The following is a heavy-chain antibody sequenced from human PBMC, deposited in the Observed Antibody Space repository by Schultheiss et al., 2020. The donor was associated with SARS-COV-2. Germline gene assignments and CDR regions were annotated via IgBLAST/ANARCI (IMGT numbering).Heavy chain of an antibody. CDR3: AKKNRGDNPFDD. CDR1: GFTVSSNY. CDR2: ISGSGGST. J-gene: IGHJ4*02. D-gene: IGHD2/OR15-2a*01. Sequence: GGSLRLSCAASGFTVSSNYMSWVRQAPGKGLEWVSGISGSGGSTSYADSVKGRFTISRDNSMNTLYLQMTSLRVEDTAVYYCAKKNRGDNPFDDWGQGTLVTVSS. V-gene: IGHV3-23*01.